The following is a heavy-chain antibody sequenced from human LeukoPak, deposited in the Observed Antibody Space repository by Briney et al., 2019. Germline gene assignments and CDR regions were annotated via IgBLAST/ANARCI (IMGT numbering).Heavy chain of an antibody. J-gene: IGHJ6*03. Sequence: GGSLRLSCAASGFTFSSYGMHWVRQAPGKGLEWVAFIRYDGSNKYYADSVKGRFTISRDNSKNTLYLQMNSLRAEDTAVYYCARDVTSGNYYMDVWGKGTTVTISS. CDR3: ARDVTSGNYYMDV. V-gene: IGHV3-30*02. CDR1: GFTFSSYG. D-gene: IGHD3-16*01. CDR2: IRYDGSNK.